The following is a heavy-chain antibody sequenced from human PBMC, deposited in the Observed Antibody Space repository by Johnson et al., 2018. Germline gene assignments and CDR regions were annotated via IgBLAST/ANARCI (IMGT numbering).Heavy chain of an antibody. V-gene: IGHV3-30*04. D-gene: IGHD3-10*01. CDR2: ISYDGSNQ. CDR1: GFTFSSYA. Sequence: VQLVESGGGVVQPGRSLRLSCAASGFTFSSYAMHWVRQAPGKGLEWVAVISYDGSNQYYADSVKGRFTISRDNAKNSLYLQMNSLRAEDTAVYYCARDRRSGSSNFQHWGQGTLVTVSS. J-gene: IGHJ1*01. CDR3: ARDRRSGSSNFQH.